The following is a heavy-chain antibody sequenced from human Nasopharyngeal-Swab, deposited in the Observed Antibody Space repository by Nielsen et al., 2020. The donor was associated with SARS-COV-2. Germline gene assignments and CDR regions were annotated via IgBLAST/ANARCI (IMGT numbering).Heavy chain of an antibody. D-gene: IGHD3-3*01. J-gene: IGHJ4*02. CDR3: ASSHYDFWSGYYLGVDY. Sequence: GESLKTSCAASGFTFSSYWMSWVRQAPGKGLEWVANIKQDGSEKYYVDSVKGRFTISRDNAKNSLYLQMNSLRAEDTAVYYCASSHYDFWSGYYLGVDYWGQGTLVTVSS. V-gene: IGHV3-7*01. CDR1: GFTFSSYW. CDR2: IKQDGSEK.